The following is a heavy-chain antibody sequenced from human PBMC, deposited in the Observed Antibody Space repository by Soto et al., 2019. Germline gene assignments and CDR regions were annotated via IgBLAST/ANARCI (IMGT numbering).Heavy chain of an antibody. CDR3: AKASIGVNYYYGMDV. J-gene: IGHJ6*02. CDR2: ISYDGSNK. V-gene: IGHV3-30*18. CDR1: GFTFSSYG. Sequence: PGGSVRLSCAASGFTFSSYGMHWVRQAPGKGLEWVAVISYDGSNKYYADSVKGRFTISRDNSKNTLYLQMNSLRAEDTAVYYCAKASIGVNYYYGMDVWGQGTTVTVSS. D-gene: IGHD3-10*01.